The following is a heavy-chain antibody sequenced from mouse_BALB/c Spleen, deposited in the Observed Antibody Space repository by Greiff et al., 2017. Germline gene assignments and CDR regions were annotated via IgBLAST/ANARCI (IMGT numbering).Heavy chain of an antibody. CDR1: GFTFSSYG. D-gene: IGHD2-1*01. Sequence: EVKVEESGGGLVQPGGSLKLSCAASGFTFSSYGMSWVRQTPDKRLELVATINSNGGSTYYPDSVKGRFTISRDNAKNTLYLQMSSLKSEDTAMYYCARGGNYRAMDYWGQGTSVTVSS. V-gene: IGHV5-6-3*01. J-gene: IGHJ4*01. CDR2: INSNGGST. CDR3: ARGGNYRAMDY.